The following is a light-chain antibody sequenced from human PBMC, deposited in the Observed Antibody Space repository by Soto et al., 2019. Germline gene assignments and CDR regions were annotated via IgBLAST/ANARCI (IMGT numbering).Light chain of an antibody. J-gene: IGKJ1*01. V-gene: IGKV3-15*01. CDR1: QSVSSN. Sequence: EIVMTQSPATLSVSPVERATLSCMASQSVSSNLAWYQQKPGQAPRLLIYGASTRATGIPARFSGSGSGTEFTLTISSLEPEDFAVYYCQQRSNWPPTFGQGTKVDIK. CDR3: QQRSNWPPT. CDR2: GAS.